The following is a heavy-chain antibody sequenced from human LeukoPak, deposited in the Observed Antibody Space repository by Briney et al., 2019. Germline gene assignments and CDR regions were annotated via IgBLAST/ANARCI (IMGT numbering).Heavy chain of an antibody. D-gene: IGHD3-3*01. CDR2: VDHTGSS. V-gene: IGHV4-59*01. CDR3: ARGSVSSSTWSSTSYYYFSMDV. Sequence: SETLSLTRTVSGGSISSYDWTWIRHPPAKGLEWIGYVDHTGSSNFNPSLNARVSISRDTTKNLLALRLRSVTAADTAVYFCARGSVSSSTWSSTSYYYFSMDVWGKGTTVTVSS. J-gene: IGHJ6*03. CDR1: GGSISSYD.